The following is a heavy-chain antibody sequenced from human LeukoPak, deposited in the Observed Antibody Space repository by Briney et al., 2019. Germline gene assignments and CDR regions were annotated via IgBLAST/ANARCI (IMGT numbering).Heavy chain of an antibody. CDR1: GGSITNYY. CDR2: IFSSGRN. D-gene: IGHD3-22*01. CDR3: AREAGDYDASGYPPSPYYFDL. J-gene: IGHJ4*02. V-gene: IGHV4-4*07. Sequence: PSETLSLTCSVSGGSITNYYWSWIRQPAGKEPEWIGRIFSSGRNNYNPSLKSRLLVSVDPSKNQFSLRLSSVTAADTAVYYCAREAGDYDASGYPPSPYYFDLWGQGTLVTVSS.